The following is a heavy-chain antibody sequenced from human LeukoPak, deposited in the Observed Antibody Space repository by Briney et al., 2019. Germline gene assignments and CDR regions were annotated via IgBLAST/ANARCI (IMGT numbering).Heavy chain of an antibody. CDR1: GFTFSSYG. J-gene: IGHJ5*02. V-gene: IGHV3-23*01. CDR3: ARGRGYSGYDLWWFDP. D-gene: IGHD5-12*01. Sequence: GGSLRLSCAASGFTFSSYGMSWVRQAPGKGLEWVSTISGSGGSTYYADSVKGRFTISRDNSKNTLYLQMNSLRAEDTAVYYCARGRGYSGYDLWWFDPWGQGTLVTVSS. CDR2: ISGSGGST.